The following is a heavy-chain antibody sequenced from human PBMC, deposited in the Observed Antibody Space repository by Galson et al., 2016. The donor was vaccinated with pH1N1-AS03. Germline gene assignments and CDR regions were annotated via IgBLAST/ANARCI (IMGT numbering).Heavy chain of an antibody. CDR2: ISPGDSDM. Sequence: SGAEVKKPGESLKISCQGSGYNFTNYWIGWLRQMPGKGPELMGLISPGDSDMRYNPSFQGQVAMSADKSISAAYLQWSSLKASDTAIYYCARTSGSRTYPFDSWGQGALVTVSS. CDR1: GYNFTNYW. V-gene: IGHV5-51*01. D-gene: IGHD3-10*01. CDR3: ARTSGSRTYPFDS. J-gene: IGHJ4*02.